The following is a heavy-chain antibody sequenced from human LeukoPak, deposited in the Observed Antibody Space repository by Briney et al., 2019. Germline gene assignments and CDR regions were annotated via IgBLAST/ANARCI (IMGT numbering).Heavy chain of an antibody. Sequence: SETLSLTCTVSGGSVNRGRYYWSWIRQPPGKGLEWIGYIYYSGSTNYNPSLKSRVTISVGTSKNQLSLKLSSVTAADTGVYYCARGGLYGDYAWSFDSWGQGTLVTVSS. CDR1: GGSVNRGRYY. V-gene: IGHV4-61*01. CDR3: ARGGLYGDYAWSFDS. J-gene: IGHJ4*02. CDR2: IYYSGST. D-gene: IGHD4-17*01.